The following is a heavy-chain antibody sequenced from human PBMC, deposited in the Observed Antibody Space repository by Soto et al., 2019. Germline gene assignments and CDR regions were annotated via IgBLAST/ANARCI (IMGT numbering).Heavy chain of an antibody. V-gene: IGHV5-51*01. CDR3: ARPGAPTDTVVYDF. CDR2: IYPGDSET. J-gene: IGHJ4*02. D-gene: IGHD5-18*01. Sequence: ASVKVSCKASGYTFIGYYIHWVRQAPGQGLEWMGVIYPGDSETTYSPSFEGQVIISVDRSRGTAFLEWSSLKASDTAMYYCARPGAPTDTVVYDFWGQGTQVTVSS. CDR1: GYTFIGYY.